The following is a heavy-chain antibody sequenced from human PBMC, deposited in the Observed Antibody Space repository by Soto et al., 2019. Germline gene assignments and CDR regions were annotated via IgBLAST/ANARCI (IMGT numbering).Heavy chain of an antibody. CDR3: AKDSYSSAQNYYYYMDV. Sequence: PGGSLRLSCVASGFTFSSNGMHWVRQAPGKGLEWVAVISYDGNNKYYADSVKGRFTISRDNSKNTLYLQMNSLRAEDTAMYFCAKDSYSSAQNYYYYMDVWGKGTTVTVSS. V-gene: IGHV3-30*18. CDR2: ISYDGNNK. J-gene: IGHJ6*03. CDR1: GFTFSSNG. D-gene: IGHD6-25*01.